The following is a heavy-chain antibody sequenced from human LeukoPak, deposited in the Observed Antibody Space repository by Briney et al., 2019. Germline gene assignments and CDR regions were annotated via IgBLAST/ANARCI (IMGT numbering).Heavy chain of an antibody. Sequence: GGSLRLSCAVSGLSVSQNSINWVRQAPGKGLEWVSVIYGGDSTYYADSVRGRFTISSDKSENTVYLQLNSLRAGDTAVYYCATDHRNLDAFDIWGQGTTVTVSS. CDR2: IYGGDST. V-gene: IGHV3-66*01. CDR3: ATDHRNLDAFDI. CDR1: GLSVSQNS. D-gene: IGHD1-14*01. J-gene: IGHJ3*02.